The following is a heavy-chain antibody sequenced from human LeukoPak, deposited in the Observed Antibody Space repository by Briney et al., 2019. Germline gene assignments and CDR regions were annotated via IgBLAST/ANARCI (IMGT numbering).Heavy chain of an antibody. CDR2: IYPDDSDT. V-gene: IGHV5-51*01. J-gene: IGHJ3*02. Sequence: RGDSLKISCKGSGYNFTDHWIGWVRQMPGKGLEWMGIIYPDDSDTRYSPSFQGQVTISADKSITTAYLQCSSLKASDTAMYYCARHTPENDAFDIWGQGTMVTVSS. CDR1: GYNFTDHW. CDR3: ARHTPENDAFDI.